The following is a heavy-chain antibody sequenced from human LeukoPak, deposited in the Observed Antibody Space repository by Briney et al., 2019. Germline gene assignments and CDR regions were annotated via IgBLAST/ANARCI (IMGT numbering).Heavy chain of an antibody. V-gene: IGHV1-46*01. D-gene: IGHD3-22*01. CDR2: INPSGGST. CDR1: GYTFTSYY. J-gene: IGHJ4*02. CDR3: ARGQSGSSGYLVGALL. Sequence: ASVKVSCKASGYTFTSYYMHWVRQAPGQGLEWMGIINPSGGSTSYAQKFQGRVTMTRDMSTSTVYMELSSLRSEDTAVYYCARGQSGSSGYLVGALLWGQGTLVTVSS.